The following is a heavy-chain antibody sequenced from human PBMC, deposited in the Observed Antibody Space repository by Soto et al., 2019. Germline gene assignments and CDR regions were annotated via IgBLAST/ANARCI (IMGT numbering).Heavy chain of an antibody. D-gene: IGHD6-19*01. CDR1: GYTFTSYG. V-gene: IGHV1-18*01. CDR3: ARSAMAGDYYYYGMDV. Sequence: ASVKVSCKASGYTFTSYGITWVRQAPGQGLEWMGWISVYSGKTSYAQKLQDRVTMSTDTSTSTAYMELRSLRSDDTAFYYCARSAMAGDYYYYGMDVWGRGTTVTVSS. CDR2: ISVYSGKT. J-gene: IGHJ6*02.